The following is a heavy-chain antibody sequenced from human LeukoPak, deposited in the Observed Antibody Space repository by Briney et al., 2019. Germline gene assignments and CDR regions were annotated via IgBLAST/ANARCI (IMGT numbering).Heavy chain of an antibody. D-gene: IGHD4-17*01. CDR2: IYVSGTT. Sequence: QPGGSLRLSCAAAGFTVRDGYMSWVRQAPGKRLEWLAFIYVSGTTFYAASVKGRLTIPRDTAKNPVYLQLTNLRAEDTALYYCGRHAYGGRPPLSWGQGALVTVSS. J-gene: IGHJ4*02. V-gene: IGHV3-53*01. CDR3: GRHAYGGRPPLS. CDR1: GFTVRDGY.